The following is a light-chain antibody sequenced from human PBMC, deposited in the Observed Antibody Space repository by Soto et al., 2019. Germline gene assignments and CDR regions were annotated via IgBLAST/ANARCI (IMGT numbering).Light chain of an antibody. Sequence: QAVLTQPASVSGAPGQRITISCTGSSSNIGADYDVHWYQQLPGTAPKLLMYGNSNRPSGVPDRFSGSKSGTSASLAITGLHAVDEADYYCQSYDRSLSGLVFGGGTKVTVL. CDR1: SSNIGADYD. CDR2: GNS. CDR3: QSYDRSLSGLV. J-gene: IGLJ2*01. V-gene: IGLV1-40*01.